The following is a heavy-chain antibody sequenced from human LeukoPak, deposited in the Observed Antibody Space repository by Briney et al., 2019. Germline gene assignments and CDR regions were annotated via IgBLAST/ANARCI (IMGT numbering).Heavy chain of an antibody. CDR1: GFTFSSYE. V-gene: IGHV3-7*03. Sequence: GGSLRLSCAASGFTFSSYEMNWVRQAPGKGLEWVANIKQDGSEKYYVDSVKGRFTISRDNAKNSLYLQMNSLRAEDTAVYYCARDHRIVGASYFGYWGQGTLVTVSS. J-gene: IGHJ4*02. D-gene: IGHD1-26*01. CDR2: IKQDGSEK. CDR3: ARDHRIVGASYFGY.